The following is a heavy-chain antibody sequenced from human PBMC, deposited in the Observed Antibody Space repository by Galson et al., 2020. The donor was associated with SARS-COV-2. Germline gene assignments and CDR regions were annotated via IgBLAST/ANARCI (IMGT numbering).Heavy chain of an antibody. V-gene: IGHV4-31*03. CDR2: IYYSGST. CDR3: ARAITIFGVVISAFDI. Sequence: LSLTCTVSGGSISSGGYYWSWIRQHPGKGLEWIGYIYYSGSTYYNPSLKSRVTISVDTSKNQFSLKLSSVTAADTAVYYCARAITIFGVVISAFDIWGQGTMVTVSS. CDR1: GGSISSGGYY. J-gene: IGHJ3*02. D-gene: IGHD3-3*01.